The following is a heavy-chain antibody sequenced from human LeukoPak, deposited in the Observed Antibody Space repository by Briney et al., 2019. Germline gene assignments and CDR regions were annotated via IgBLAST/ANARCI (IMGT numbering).Heavy chain of an antibody. CDR2: ITETGDRA. CDR3: AKDIAQGYTYGTIEQDY. V-gene: IGHV3-23*01. J-gene: IGHJ4*02. Sequence: GVSLRLSCAASGIAFTSFAMSWVRQAPGRGLEWVAVITETGDRAYYADSVRGRFTISRDNSNETLYLQMNSLRAEDTAVYYCAKDIAQGYTYGTIEQDYWGQGTLVTVSS. D-gene: IGHD5-18*01. CDR1: GIAFTSFA.